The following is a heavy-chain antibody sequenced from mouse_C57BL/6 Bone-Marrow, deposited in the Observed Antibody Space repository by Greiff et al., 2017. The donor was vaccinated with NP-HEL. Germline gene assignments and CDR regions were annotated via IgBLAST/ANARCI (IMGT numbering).Heavy chain of an antibody. J-gene: IGHJ4*01. CDR3: AISCPGSGYAMDY. CDR2: INPYNGGT. D-gene: IGHD1-1*01. CDR1: GYTFTDYY. Sequence: EVQLQQSGPVLVKPGASVKMSCKASGYTFTDYYMNWVKQSHGKSLEWIGVINPYNGGTSYNQKFKGKATLTVDKSSSTAYMELNSLTSEDSAVYYGAISCPGSGYAMDYWGQGTSVTVSS. V-gene: IGHV1-19*01.